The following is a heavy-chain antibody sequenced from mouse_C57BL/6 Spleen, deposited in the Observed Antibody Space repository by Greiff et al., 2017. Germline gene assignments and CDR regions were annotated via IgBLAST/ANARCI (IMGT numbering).Heavy chain of an antibody. CDR1: GYAFSSSW. V-gene: IGHV1-82*01. D-gene: IGHD1-3*01. CDR2: IYPGDGDT. Sequence: QVQLQQSGPALVKPGASVKISCKASGYAFSSSWMNWVKQRPGKGLEWIGRIYPGDGDTNYNGKFKGKATLTADKSSSTAYMQLSSLTSEDSAVYFCAREDNSYWGQGTLVTVSA. J-gene: IGHJ3*01. CDR3: AREDNSY.